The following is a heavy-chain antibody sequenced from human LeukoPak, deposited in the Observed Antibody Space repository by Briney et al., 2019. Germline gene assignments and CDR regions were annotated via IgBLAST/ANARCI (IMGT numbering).Heavy chain of an antibody. CDR3: ASSGSYRFDY. CDR1: GFTFSRCT. V-gene: IGHV3-48*02. J-gene: IGHJ4*02. D-gene: IGHD1-26*01. Sequence: GGSLRLSCAASGFTFSRCTMNWVRQAPGKGLEWVSHISTSGSAMYYADSVKGRFTISRDNAKDSLYLQMNSLRDEDTAVYYCASSGSYRFDYWGQGTLVTVSS. CDR2: ISTSGSAM.